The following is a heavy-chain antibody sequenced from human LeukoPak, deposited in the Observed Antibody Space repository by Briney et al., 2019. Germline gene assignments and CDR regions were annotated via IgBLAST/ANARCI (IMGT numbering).Heavy chain of an antibody. CDR2: IYYSGST. CDR3: ARHGPPYSNSFIDY. J-gene: IGHJ4*02. CDR1: GGSISSYY. D-gene: IGHD6-6*01. V-gene: IGHV4-59*08. Sequence: SETLSLTCTVSGGSISSYYWSWIRQPPGKGLEWIGYIYYSGSTNYNPSLKSRVTISVDTSKNQFSLKLSSVTAADTAVYYCARHGPPYSNSFIDYWGQGTLVTVSS.